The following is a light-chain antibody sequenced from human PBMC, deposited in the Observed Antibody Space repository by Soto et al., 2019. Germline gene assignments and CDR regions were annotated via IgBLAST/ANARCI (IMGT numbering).Light chain of an antibody. J-gene: IGKJ4*01. CDR1: QGISSF. CDR3: QQVESYPST. CDR2: AAS. V-gene: IGKV1-9*01. Sequence: IHFTHTPSSLSSSVLYIFTITCLASQGISSFLAWYQQKPGKAPKLLIYAASSLQSGVPSRFSGSGFGTDFTLTITSLQPEDFATYYCQQVESYPSTFGGGTKVDIK.